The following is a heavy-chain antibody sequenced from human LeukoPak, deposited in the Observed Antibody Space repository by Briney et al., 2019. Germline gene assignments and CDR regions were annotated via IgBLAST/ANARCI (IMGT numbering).Heavy chain of an antibody. Sequence: SVKVSCKASGGTFTSYTISWVRQAPGQGLEWMGRIIPIFGIENYAQKFQGRVTITADKSTSIAYMELSSLRSEDTAVYYCARVSEGAFDIWGQGTMVIVSS. V-gene: IGHV1-69*02. J-gene: IGHJ3*02. CDR2: IIPIFGIE. CDR3: ARVSEGAFDI. CDR1: GGTFTSYT.